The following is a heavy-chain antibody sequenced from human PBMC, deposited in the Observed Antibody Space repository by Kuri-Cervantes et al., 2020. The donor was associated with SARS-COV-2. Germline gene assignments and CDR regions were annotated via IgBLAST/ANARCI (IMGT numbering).Heavy chain of an antibody. Sequence: ASVKVSCKVSGYTLTELSMHWVRQAPGKGLEWMGGFDPEDGETIYAQKFQGRVTMTEDTSTDTAYMELSSLRSEDTAVYYCATGHNWNYVSGCMDVWGQGTTVTVSS. D-gene: IGHD1-7*01. CDR1: GYTLTELS. V-gene: IGHV1-24*01. CDR2: FDPEDGET. CDR3: ATGHNWNYVSGCMDV. J-gene: IGHJ6*02.